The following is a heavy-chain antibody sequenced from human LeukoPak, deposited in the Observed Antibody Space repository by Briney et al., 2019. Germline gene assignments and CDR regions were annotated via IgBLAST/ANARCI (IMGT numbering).Heavy chain of an antibody. CDR3: ARRRDSSGYWDSFDI. J-gene: IGHJ3*02. Sequence: GESLKISCKGSGYSFTSYWIGWVRQMPGKGLEWMGIIYPGDSDTTYSPSFQGQVTISADKSISTAYLQWSSLKASDTAMYYCARRRDSSGYWDSFDIWGQGTMVTVSS. CDR2: IYPGDSDT. CDR1: GYSFTSYW. V-gene: IGHV5-51*01. D-gene: IGHD3-22*01.